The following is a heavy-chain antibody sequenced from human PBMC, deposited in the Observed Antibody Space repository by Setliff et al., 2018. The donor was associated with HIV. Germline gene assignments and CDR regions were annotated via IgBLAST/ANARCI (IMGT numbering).Heavy chain of an antibody. CDR1: GFTVSDTH. V-gene: IGHV3-53*01. Sequence: PGGSLRLSCAASGFTVSDTHMTWVRQAPGKGLQWVSFIYSDGRTYYAESVKGRFTISRDDSKNTLYLQMHSLRVEDTAAYYCAKGVKWLDPWGQGIQVT. D-gene: IGHD3-16*01. J-gene: IGHJ5*02. CDR2: IYSDGRT. CDR3: AKGVKWLDP.